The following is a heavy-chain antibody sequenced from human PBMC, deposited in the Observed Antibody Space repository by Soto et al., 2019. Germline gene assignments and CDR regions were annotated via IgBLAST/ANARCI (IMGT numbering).Heavy chain of an antibody. CDR3: TRWDQTFIVVVPAAPPHDAFDI. CDR1: GFTFGDYA. J-gene: IGHJ3*02. CDR2: IRSKAYGGTT. V-gene: IGHV3-49*03. D-gene: IGHD2-2*01. Sequence: GGSLRLSCTASGFTFGDYAMSWFRQAPGKGLEWVGLIRSKAYGGTTEYAASVKGRFTISRDDSKSIAYLQMNSLKTEDTAVYYCTRWDQTFIVVVPAAPPHDAFDIWGQGTMVTVSS.